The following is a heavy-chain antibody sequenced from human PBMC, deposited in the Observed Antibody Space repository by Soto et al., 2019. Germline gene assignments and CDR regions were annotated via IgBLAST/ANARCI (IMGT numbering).Heavy chain of an antibody. J-gene: IGHJ6*02. V-gene: IGHV1-46*01. D-gene: IGHD3-10*01. CDR3: ARGAVGLVARGFGMDI. CDR2: IDPIGGRV. Sequence: QMQLVQSGAEVKKPGASVRVSCKASGHIVPSYYVHWVRQAPGQGLEWTGGIDPIGGRVTYAERFQGRVTLTTDTSTSTVYMELSSLRSEDSAVYYCARGAVGLVARGFGMDIWGQGTTVTVSS. CDR1: GHIVPSYY.